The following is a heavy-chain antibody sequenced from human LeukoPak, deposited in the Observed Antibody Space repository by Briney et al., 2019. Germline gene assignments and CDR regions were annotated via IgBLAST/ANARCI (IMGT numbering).Heavy chain of an antibody. CDR2: IKQDGSEI. D-gene: IGHD4-11*01. V-gene: IGHV3-7*01. CDR1: GFTFSSYW. CDR3: AMAVMTTLHPVGY. J-gene: IGHJ4*02. Sequence: GGSPRLSCAASGFTFSSYWMSWVRQAPGKGLKWVANIKQDGSEIYYVDSVKGRFTISRVNAKNSLYLQMNSLRAEDTAVYYCAMAVMTTLHPVGYWGQGTLVTVSS.